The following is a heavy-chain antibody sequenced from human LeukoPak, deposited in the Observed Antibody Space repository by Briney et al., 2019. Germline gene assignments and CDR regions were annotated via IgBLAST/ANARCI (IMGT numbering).Heavy chain of an antibody. V-gene: IGHV3-7*01. D-gene: IGHD2-2*01. Sequence: GGSLRLSCAASGFTFSSYWMSWVRQAPGKGLEWVANIKQDGSEKYYVDSVKGRFTISRDNAKNSLYLQINSLRAEDTAVYYCARWRGGFCSSTSCPGGLDYWGQGTLVTVSS. CDR2: IKQDGSEK. CDR3: ARWRGGFCSSTSCPGGLDY. J-gene: IGHJ4*02. CDR1: GFTFSSYW.